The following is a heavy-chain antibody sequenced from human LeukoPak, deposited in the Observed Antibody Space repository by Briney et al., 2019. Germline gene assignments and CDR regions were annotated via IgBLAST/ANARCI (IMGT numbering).Heavy chain of an antibody. J-gene: IGHJ4*02. CDR2: IYHSGST. CDR3: AREGYDSSGYLDY. V-gene: IGHV4-30-2*05. D-gene: IGHD3-22*01. CDR1: GGSISSGGYY. Sequence: PSETLSLTCTVSGGSISSGGYYWSWIRQPPGKGLEWIGYIYHSGSTYYNPSLKSRVTISVDTSKNQFSLKLSSVTAADTAVYYCAREGYDSSGYLDYWGQGTLVTVSS.